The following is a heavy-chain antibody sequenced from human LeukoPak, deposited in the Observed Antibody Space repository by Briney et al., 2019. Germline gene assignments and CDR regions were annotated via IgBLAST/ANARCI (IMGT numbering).Heavy chain of an antibody. Sequence: GGSLRLSCAASGFTFSSYEMNWVRQAPGKGLEWVSYTSSSGSTIYYADSVKGRFTISRDNAKNTLFLQINSLRAEDTAVYYCAREILAPGKTHDYWGQGTLVTVSS. CDR2: TSSSGSTI. J-gene: IGHJ4*02. CDR1: GFTFSSYE. CDR3: AREILAPGKTHDY. V-gene: IGHV3-48*03.